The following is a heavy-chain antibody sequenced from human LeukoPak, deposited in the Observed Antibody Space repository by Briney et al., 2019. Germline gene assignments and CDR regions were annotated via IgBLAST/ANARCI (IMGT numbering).Heavy chain of an antibody. V-gene: IGHV1-46*01. Sequence: ASVKASCKASGYTSTSYYMHWVRQAPGQGLEWMGIINPSGGSTSYAQKFQGRVTMTRDMSTSTVYMELSSLRSEDTAVYYCARPLSIQLWSEFDYWGQGTLVTVSS. J-gene: IGHJ4*02. D-gene: IGHD5-18*01. CDR3: ARPLSIQLWSEFDY. CDR2: INPSGGST. CDR1: GYTSTSYY.